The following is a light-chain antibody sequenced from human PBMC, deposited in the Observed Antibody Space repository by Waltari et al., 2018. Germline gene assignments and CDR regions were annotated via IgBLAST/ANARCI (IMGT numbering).Light chain of an antibody. CDR3: QQYRSLST. CDR1: QSVGTW. Sequence: DIQMTQFPSTLSASVADRVTISCRASQSVGTWLAWYQQKPGKAPKLLLYMASSLESGGPSRFSGSGAGTELTLTISSVQPDEFATYSCQQYRSLSTFGKGTKVDI. CDR2: MAS. V-gene: IGKV1-5*03. J-gene: IGKJ2*01.